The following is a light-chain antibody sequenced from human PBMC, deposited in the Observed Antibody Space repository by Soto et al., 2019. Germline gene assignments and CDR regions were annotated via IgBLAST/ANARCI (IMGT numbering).Light chain of an antibody. Sequence: EIVLTRSPGTLSLSPGERATLSCRASQSVSSNYLAWYQQKPGQAPRLLIYGASSRATGIPDRFSGSGSGTDFTLTISRLEPEDVAVYYCQQYVKSPWTFGQGTKVDIK. CDR2: GAS. V-gene: IGKV3-20*01. CDR3: QQYVKSPWT. J-gene: IGKJ1*01. CDR1: QSVSSNY.